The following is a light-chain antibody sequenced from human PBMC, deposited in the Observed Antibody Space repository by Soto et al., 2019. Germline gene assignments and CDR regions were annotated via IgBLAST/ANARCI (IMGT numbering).Light chain of an antibody. CDR2: DVS. CDR3: SSYTTSNTRQIV. V-gene: IGLV2-14*03. Sequence: QSVLTQPASVSGSPGQSITISCTGTSSDVGGYNYVSWYQHHPGKAPKLIIYDVSNRPSGVSIRFSGSKSDNTASLTISGLQPEDEADYHCSSYTTSNTRQIVSGTGTKVPVL. J-gene: IGLJ1*01. CDR1: SSDVGGYNY.